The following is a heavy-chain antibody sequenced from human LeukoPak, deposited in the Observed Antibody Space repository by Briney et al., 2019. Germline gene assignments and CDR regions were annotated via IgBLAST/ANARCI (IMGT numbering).Heavy chain of an antibody. CDR2: ISSSGSTI. D-gene: IGHD3-22*01. Sequence: PGGSLRLSCAASGFTFSSYEMNWVRQAPGKGLEWVSYISSSGSTIYYADSVKGRFTISRDNAKSSLYLQMNSLRAEDTAVYYYARADSSGYSFDYWGQGTLVTVSS. CDR3: ARADSSGYSFDY. CDR1: GFTFSSYE. V-gene: IGHV3-48*03. J-gene: IGHJ4*02.